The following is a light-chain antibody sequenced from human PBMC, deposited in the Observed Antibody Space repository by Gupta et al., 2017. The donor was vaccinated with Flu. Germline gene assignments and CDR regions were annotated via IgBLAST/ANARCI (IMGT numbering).Light chain of an antibody. V-gene: IGLV3-25*02. CDR2: KDR. Sequence: YELTQPPSLSVSPGQTARITCSGEPLPEEYVYWYQQKPGQAPVLVIYKDRDRPPGIPDRFSGSNSGTTVTLTISGVQAEDEAEYYCQSADRSGTYWVFGRGTKLTVL. J-gene: IGLJ3*02. CDR1: PLPEEY. CDR3: QSADRSGTYWV.